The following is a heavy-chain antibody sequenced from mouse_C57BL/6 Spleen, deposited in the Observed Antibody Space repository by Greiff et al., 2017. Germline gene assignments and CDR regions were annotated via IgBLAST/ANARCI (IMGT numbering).Heavy chain of an antibody. Sequence: QVQLQQSGAELVRPGTSVKVSCKASGYAFTNYLIEWVKQRPGQGLEWIGVINPGSGGTNYNEKFKGKATLTEDKSTSTSYMQLSSLTSEDSAVYFCARRDETGTRTLGYWGQGTTLTVSS. J-gene: IGHJ2*01. CDR1: GYAFTNYL. CDR3: ARRDETGTRTLGY. V-gene: IGHV1-54*01. D-gene: IGHD4-1*01. CDR2: INPGSGGT.